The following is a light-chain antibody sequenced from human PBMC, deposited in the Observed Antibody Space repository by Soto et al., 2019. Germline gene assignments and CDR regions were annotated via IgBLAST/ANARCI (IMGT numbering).Light chain of an antibody. J-gene: IGLJ2*01. V-gene: IGLV4-60*02. CDR3: ETWDTNVVV. Sequence: QSVLTQSSSASASLGSSVTLTCTLSSGHSTYIIAWHQQQPGKAPRYLMKLEGSGSYNKGSGIPDRFSGSSSGADRYLTISNLQFEDEADYYCETWDTNVVVFGGGTKVTVL. CDR2: LEGSGSY. CDR1: SGHSTYI.